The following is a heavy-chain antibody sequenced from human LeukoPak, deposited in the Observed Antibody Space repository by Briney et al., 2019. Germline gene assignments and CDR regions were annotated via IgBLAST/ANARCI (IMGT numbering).Heavy chain of an antibody. CDR2: IYTSGST. Sequence: SETLSLTCTVSGGSFSNYYWSWIRQPAGKGLEWIGRIYTSGSTNYNPSVKGRVTMSVDTSNNQFSLKLTSVTAADTAVYYCARQPPQYYGMDVWGQGTTVTVSS. CDR1: GGSFSNYY. CDR3: ARQPPQYYGMDV. V-gene: IGHV4-4*07. J-gene: IGHJ6*02. D-gene: IGHD1-14*01.